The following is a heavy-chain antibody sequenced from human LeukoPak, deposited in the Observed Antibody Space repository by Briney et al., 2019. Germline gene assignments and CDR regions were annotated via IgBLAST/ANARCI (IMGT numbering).Heavy chain of an antibody. D-gene: IGHD2-15*01. CDR1: GGTFSSYA. V-gene: IGHV1-69*06. Sequence: SVKVSCKASGGTFSSYAISWVRQAPGQGLEWMGRIIPIFGTANYAQKLQGRVTITADKSTSTAYMELSSLRSEDTAVYYCARIARKLLPEDYWGQGTLVTVSS. CDR3: ARIARKLLPEDY. J-gene: IGHJ4*02. CDR2: IIPIFGTA.